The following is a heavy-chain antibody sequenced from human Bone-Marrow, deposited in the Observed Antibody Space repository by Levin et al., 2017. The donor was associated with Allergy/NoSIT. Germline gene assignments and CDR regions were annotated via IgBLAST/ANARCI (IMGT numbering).Heavy chain of an antibody. J-gene: IGHJ4*02. CDR2: IYPGDSDS. D-gene: IGHD2/OR15-2a*01. V-gene: IGHV5-51*01. Sequence: GESLKISCKVSGYTFTRYWIGWVRQMPGKGLEWVAMIYPGDSDSRYSPSFEGQVTMSADTSINTAYLQWSSLKASDTAMYYCARLVEYNYGSASFDHWGQGTLLTVSS. CDR1: GYTFTRYW. CDR3: ARLVEYNYGSASFDH.